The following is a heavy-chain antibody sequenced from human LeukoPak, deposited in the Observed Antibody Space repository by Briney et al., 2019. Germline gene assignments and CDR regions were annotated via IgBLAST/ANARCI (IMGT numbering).Heavy chain of an antibody. Sequence: PGGSLRLSCAASGFTFSSYAMSWVRKAPGKGLEWVSAISGSGGSTYYADSVKGRFTISRDNSKNTLYLQMNSLRAEDTAVYYCAKVGSVQLWFFDYWGQGTLVTVSS. J-gene: IGHJ4*02. CDR1: GFTFSSYA. CDR3: AKVGSVQLWFFDY. CDR2: ISGSGGST. V-gene: IGHV3-23*01. D-gene: IGHD5-18*01.